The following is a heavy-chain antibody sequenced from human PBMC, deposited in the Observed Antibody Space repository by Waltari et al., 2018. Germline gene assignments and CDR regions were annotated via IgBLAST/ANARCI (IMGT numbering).Heavy chain of an antibody. Sequence: QLQLQESGPRLVRPSETLSLICRVSGVSITSNRHYWAWIRQSPGQGLEWIGTVSYSGTTDSSPSLKSRVSVSRDTSKNQVSLILGSVTAADMAVYYCATYMGASVGTAAFDVWGQGTMVTVSS. CDR1: GVSITSNRHY. D-gene: IGHD1-1*01. CDR3: ATYMGASVGTAAFDV. CDR2: VSYSGTT. J-gene: IGHJ3*01. V-gene: IGHV4-39*01.